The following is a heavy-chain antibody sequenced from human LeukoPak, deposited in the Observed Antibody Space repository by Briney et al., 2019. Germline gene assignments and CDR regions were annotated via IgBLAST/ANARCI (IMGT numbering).Heavy chain of an antibody. Sequence: SETLSLTCAVYGGSFSGYYWSWIRQPPGKGLEWIGEINHSGSTNYNPSLKSRVTISVDTSKNQFSLKLSSVTAADTAVYYCARDPGGASAFDIWGQGTMVTVSS. CDR1: GGSFSGYY. CDR3: ARDPGGASAFDI. CDR2: INHSGST. D-gene: IGHD1-26*01. J-gene: IGHJ3*02. V-gene: IGHV4-34*01.